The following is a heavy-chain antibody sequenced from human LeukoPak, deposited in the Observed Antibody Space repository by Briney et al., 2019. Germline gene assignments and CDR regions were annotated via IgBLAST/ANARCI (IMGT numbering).Heavy chain of an antibody. CDR3: ATPYPSLPNGFAI. CDR2: IKQDGSEK. CDR1: GFTFSSYW. V-gene: IGHV3-7*01. Sequence: GGSLRLSCAASGFTFSSYWMSWVRQAPGKGLEWVANIKQDGSEKYYVDSVKGRFTISRDNAKNSLYLQMNSLRAEDTALYYCATPYPSLPNGFAIWGQGTMVTVAS. J-gene: IGHJ3*02.